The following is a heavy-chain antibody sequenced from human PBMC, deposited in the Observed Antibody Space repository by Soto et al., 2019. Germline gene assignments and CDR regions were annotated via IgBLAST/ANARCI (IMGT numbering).Heavy chain of an antibody. CDR2: ISGSGAST. Sequence: EVQLLESGGGLVQPGGSLRLSCAASGFSFSNYAMSWVRQAPGKGLEWVSAISGSGASTYYADSVKDRFTISRDNSKNTLYLQMNSLRAEGTAVYYCAKEGAEKDTAMLFWYFDLWGRGTLVTVSS. D-gene: IGHD5-18*01. V-gene: IGHV3-23*01. CDR1: GFSFSNYA. CDR3: AKEGAEKDTAMLFWYFDL. J-gene: IGHJ2*01.